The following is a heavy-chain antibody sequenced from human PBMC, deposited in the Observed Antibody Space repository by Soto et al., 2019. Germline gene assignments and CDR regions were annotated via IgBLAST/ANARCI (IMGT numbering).Heavy chain of an antibody. CDR3: ARGRASGSYYLLDY. CDR2: INPNSGNI. V-gene: IGHV1-8*01. CDR1: GNTFTSYD. D-gene: IGHD3-10*01. Sequence: GASVKVSCKXSGNTFTSYDINWVRQATGHGLEWMGWINPNSGNIGYAQKFQGRVTMTRDTAIRTAYVEVSRLRSDDTAVYYCARGRASGSYYLLDYWGQGTLVTVSS. J-gene: IGHJ4*02.